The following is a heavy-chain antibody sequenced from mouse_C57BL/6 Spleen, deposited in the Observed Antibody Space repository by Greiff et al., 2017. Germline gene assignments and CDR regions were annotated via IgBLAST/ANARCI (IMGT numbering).Heavy chain of an antibody. J-gene: IGHJ1*03. CDR2: IWSGGST. Sequence: QVQLQQSGPGLVQPSQSLSITCTVSGFSLTSYGVHWVRQSPGKGLEWLGVIWSGGSTDYNAAFISRLSISKDNSKSQVFFKMNSLQADDTAIYYCARKGDGYYVWYFDVWGTGTTVTVSS. D-gene: IGHD2-3*01. V-gene: IGHV2-2*01. CDR3: ARKGDGYYVWYFDV. CDR1: GFSLTSYG.